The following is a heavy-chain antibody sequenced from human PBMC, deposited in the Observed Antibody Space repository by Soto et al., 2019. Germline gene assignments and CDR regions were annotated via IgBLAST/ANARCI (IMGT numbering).Heavy chain of an antibody. V-gene: IGHV4-59*11. D-gene: IGHD4-17*01. CDR2: ISYSGTT. CDR3: ARDYGDYRFDY. CDR1: GGSISSHY. Sequence: SETLSLTCTVSGGSISSHYWSWIRQPPGKGLEWIGYISYSGTTNYNPSLKSRVTISMDTSKHQFSLKLTSVTAADTAMYYCARDYGDYRFDYWGQGTLVTVSS. J-gene: IGHJ4*02.